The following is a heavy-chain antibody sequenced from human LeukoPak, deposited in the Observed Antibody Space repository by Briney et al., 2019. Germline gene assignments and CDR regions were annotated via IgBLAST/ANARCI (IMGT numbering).Heavy chain of an antibody. CDR2: IKSDGSNT. J-gene: IGHJ4*02. V-gene: IGHV3-74*01. Sequence: GGSLRLSCAASGFTFSSYWMHWVRQAPGKGLVWVSRIKSDGSNTNYADSVKGRFTISRDNAKNSLYLQMNSLRAEDTAVYYCAREDYDSSGYDYWGQGTLVTVSS. CDR1: GFTFSSYW. CDR3: AREDYDSSGYDY. D-gene: IGHD3-22*01.